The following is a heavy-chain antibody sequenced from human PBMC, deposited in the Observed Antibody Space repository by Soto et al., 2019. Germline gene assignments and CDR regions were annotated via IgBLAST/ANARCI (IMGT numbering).Heavy chain of an antibody. V-gene: IGHV4-4*09. J-gene: IGHJ6*02. CDR1: GGSISSFC. D-gene: IGHD4-4*01. CDR3: ARVGSKSFYYATDV. Sequence: SETLSLTCAVSGGSISSFCWTWIRQPPGQGLEWIGYICTGGTTKYNTSLKSRVTMSVDTSKTQFSLKLTSVTAADTAVYYCARVGSKSFYYATDVWGQGTTVTVSS. CDR2: ICTGGTT.